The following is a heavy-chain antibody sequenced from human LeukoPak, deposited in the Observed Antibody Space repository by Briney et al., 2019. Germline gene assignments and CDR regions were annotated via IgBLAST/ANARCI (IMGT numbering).Heavy chain of an antibody. CDR3: AKDRPVVSY. J-gene: IGHJ4*02. V-gene: IGHV3-43*02. CDR2: ITADGTTT. D-gene: IGHD4-23*01. Sequence: PGGSLRLSCAASGFTFHDYAMHWVRQAPGRGLEWVSYITADGTTTYYADSVKGRFTASRDNSKSSLHLQMSSLRTDDTALYYCAKDRPVVSYWGQGTLVSVSS. CDR1: GFTFHDYA.